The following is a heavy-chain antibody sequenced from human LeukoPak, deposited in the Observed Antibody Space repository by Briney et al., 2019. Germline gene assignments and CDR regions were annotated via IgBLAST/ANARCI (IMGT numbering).Heavy chain of an antibody. V-gene: IGHV3-9*01. CDR1: GFTFDDYA. Sequence: GGSLRLSRAASGFTFDDYAMHWVRQAPGKGLEWVSGISWNSGSIGYADSVKGRFTISRDNAKNSLYLQMNSLRAEDTALYYCAKVGSSGGYFDYWGQGTLVTVSS. J-gene: IGHJ4*02. D-gene: IGHD1-26*01. CDR2: ISWNSGSI. CDR3: AKVGSSGGYFDY.